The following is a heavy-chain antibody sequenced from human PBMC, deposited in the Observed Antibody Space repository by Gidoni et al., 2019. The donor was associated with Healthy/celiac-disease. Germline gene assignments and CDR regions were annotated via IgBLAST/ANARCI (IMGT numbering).Heavy chain of an antibody. CDR3: TSPWGDFWSGELRDYYYMDV. D-gene: IGHD3-3*01. Sequence: VQLVESGGGLVKHGGSLRLSCAASGFTFSNAWMSWVRQAPGKGLEWVGRIKSKTDGGTTDYAAPVKGRFTISRDDSKDTLYLQMNSLKTEDTAVYYCTSPWGDFWSGELRDYYYMDVWGKGTTVTVSS. V-gene: IGHV3-15*01. J-gene: IGHJ6*03. CDR2: IKSKTDGGTT. CDR1: GFTFSNAW.